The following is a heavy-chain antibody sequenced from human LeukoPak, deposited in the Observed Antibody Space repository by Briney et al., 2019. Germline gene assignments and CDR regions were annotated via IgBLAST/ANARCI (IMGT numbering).Heavy chain of an antibody. Sequence: GGSLRLSCAASGFTFSSYAMSWVRQAPGKGLEWVSAISGSGGSTYYADSVKGRFTISRDNSKNTLYLQMNSLRAEDAAVYYCAKLTYDILTGYFRAWVNPTPTFDCWGQGTLVTVSS. D-gene: IGHD3-9*01. V-gene: IGHV3-23*01. CDR2: ISGSGGST. CDR1: GFTFSSYA. J-gene: IGHJ4*02. CDR3: AKLTYDILTGYFRAWVNPTPTFDC.